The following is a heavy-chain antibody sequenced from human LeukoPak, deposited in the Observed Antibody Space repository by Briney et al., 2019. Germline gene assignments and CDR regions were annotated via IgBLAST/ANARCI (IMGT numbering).Heavy chain of an antibody. V-gene: IGHV3-23*01. CDR3: AKVVSGYHFDY. CDR1: GFTFSSYG. J-gene: IGHJ4*02. CDR2: ISGSGGNT. Sequence: GGSLRLSCTASGFTFSSYGMSWVRRAPGKGPEWVSGISGSGGNTYYADSVKGRFTISRDNSQNTLYLQMNTLRAEDTAVYYCAKVVSGYHFDYWGQGTLVTVSS. D-gene: IGHD5-12*01.